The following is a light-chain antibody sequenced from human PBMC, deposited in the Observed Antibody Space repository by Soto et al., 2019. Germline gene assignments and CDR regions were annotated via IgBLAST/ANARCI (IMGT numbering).Light chain of an antibody. CDR1: QSISGR. CDR2: EAS. Sequence: DIQMTQSPSTLSASVGDRVTLTCRASQSISGRLAWYHQKPGKVPKLLIYEASTLESGVSSRFSGSGSGTEFTLTISSLQPDDFATYYCQQYNTYPYTFGQGTMLDIK. J-gene: IGKJ2*01. CDR3: QQYNTYPYT. V-gene: IGKV1-5*03.